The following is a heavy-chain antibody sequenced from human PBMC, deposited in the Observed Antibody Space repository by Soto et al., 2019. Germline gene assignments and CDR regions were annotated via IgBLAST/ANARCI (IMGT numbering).Heavy chain of an antibody. V-gene: IGHV4-59*01. Sequence: PSETLSLTCTVSGGSISSYFWSWIRQPPGGGLEWIGYIYYSGGANYNPSLKSRVTISVDTSKNQFSLTLTSVTAADTAVYYCARRGLLGFFFDYWGPGTLVNVSA. CDR2: IYYSGGA. CDR1: GGSISSYF. J-gene: IGHJ4*02. CDR3: ARRGLLGFFFDY. D-gene: IGHD1-26*01.